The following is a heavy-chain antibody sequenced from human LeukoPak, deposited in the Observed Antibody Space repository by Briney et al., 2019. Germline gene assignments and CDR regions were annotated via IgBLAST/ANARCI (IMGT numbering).Heavy chain of an antibody. D-gene: IGHD3-22*01. J-gene: IGHJ5*02. CDR1: GGSINSGDYY. CDR2: IHYTGST. CDR3: ARGGHYYDSSGYNP. Sequence: SQTLSLTCTVSGGSINSGDYYWSWIRQHPGKGLGWIAYIHYTGSTYYNPSLKSRVTISVDTSKNQFSLKLSSVTAADTAVYYCARGGHYYDSSGYNPWGQGTLVTVSS. V-gene: IGHV4-31*03.